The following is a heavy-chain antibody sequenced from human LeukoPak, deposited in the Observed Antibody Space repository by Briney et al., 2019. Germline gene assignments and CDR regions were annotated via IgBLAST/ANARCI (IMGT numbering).Heavy chain of an antibody. J-gene: IGHJ4*02. D-gene: IGHD3-22*01. CDR2: IYYSGST. CDR1: GGSISSSSYY. CDR3: ARHRVISRLFDY. V-gene: IGHV4-39*01. Sequence: PSETLSLTCTVSGGSISSSSYYWGWSRQPPGKGLEWIGSIYYSGSTHYNPSLKSRVTISVDTPKNQFSLKLSSVTAADTAVYYCARHRVISRLFDYWGQGTLVTVSS.